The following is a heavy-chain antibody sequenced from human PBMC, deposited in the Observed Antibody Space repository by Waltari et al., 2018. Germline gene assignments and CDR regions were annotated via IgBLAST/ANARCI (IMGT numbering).Heavy chain of an antibody. CDR2: SNPNSGGT. CDR3: ARAESTARPGAGMDV. D-gene: IGHD6-6*01. Sequence: QVQLVQSGAEVKKPGASVKVSCKASGYTFTGYYMHWVRQAPGQGLEWMGRSNPNSGGTNDAQKFQGRVTMTRDTSISTAYMELSRLRSDDTAVYYCARAESTARPGAGMDVWGQGTTVTVSS. V-gene: IGHV1-2*06. CDR1: GYTFTGYY. J-gene: IGHJ6*02.